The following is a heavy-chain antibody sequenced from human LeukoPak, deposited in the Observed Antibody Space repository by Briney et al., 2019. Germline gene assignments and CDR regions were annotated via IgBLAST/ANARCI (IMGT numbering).Heavy chain of an antibody. CDR3: ARVGGPTAARYYFDY. Sequence: GSLRLSCAASGFTFSSYSMNWVRQAPGKGLEWVSVIYSGGSTYYADSVKGRFTISRDNSKNTLYLQMNSLRAEDTAVYYCARVGGPTAARYYFDYWGQGTLVTVSS. V-gene: IGHV3-66*01. J-gene: IGHJ4*02. D-gene: IGHD3-3*01. CDR1: GFTFSSYS. CDR2: IYSGGST.